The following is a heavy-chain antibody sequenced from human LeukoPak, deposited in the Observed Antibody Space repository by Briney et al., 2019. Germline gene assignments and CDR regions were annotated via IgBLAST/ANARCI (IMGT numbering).Heavy chain of an antibody. Sequence: PGGSLRLSCAASGFTVSSNYMSWVRQAPGKGLEWVSVIYSGGSTYYADSVKGRFTISRDNSKNTLYLQMNSLRAEDTAVYYCASRAVVGYYYFDYWGQGIFVTVSS. CDR3: ASRAVVGYYYFDY. CDR1: GFTVSSNY. J-gene: IGHJ4*02. D-gene: IGHD6-19*01. CDR2: IYSGGST. V-gene: IGHV3-53*01.